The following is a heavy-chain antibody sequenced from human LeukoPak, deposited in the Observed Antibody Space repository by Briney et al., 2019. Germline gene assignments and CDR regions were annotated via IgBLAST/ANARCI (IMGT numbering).Heavy chain of an antibody. J-gene: IGHJ5*02. Sequence: GWSLRLSCAASGFTFDDYGMSWVRQAPGKGLDGVSGINWNGGSTGYADSVKGRCTISRDNAKNSLYLQMNSLRAEDTALYYCASDQSPGWFDPWGQGTLVTVSS. D-gene: IGHD2-8*02. V-gene: IGHV3-20*04. CDR3: ASDQSPGWFDP. CDR2: INWNGGST. CDR1: GFTFDDYG.